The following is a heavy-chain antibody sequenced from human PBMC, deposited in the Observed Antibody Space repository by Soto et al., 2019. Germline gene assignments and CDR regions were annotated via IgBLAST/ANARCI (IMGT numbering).Heavy chain of an antibody. CDR3: ARAGSGYYYYFDY. J-gene: IGHJ4*02. CDR1: GGSISSGGYY. Sequence: PSETLSLTCTVSGGSISSGGYYWTWIRQHPGKGLEWIGYIYYSGSTYYNPSLKSRVTISVDTSKNQFSLKLSSVTAADTAVYYCARAGSGYYYYFDYWGQGTLVTVSS. CDR2: IYYSGST. D-gene: IGHD3-22*01. V-gene: IGHV4-31*03.